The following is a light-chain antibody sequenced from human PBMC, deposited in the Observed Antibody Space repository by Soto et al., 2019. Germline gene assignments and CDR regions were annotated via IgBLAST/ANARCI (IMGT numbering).Light chain of an antibody. CDR3: QQDRV. CDR1: QVISGH. J-gene: IGKJ3*01. Sequence: DIQLTQSPSSMSASVGDRVIVTCQASQVISGHLNWYQMKPGKAPKLLIYGATNLETGVSSRFSGSGSGTDFTFTISSLQPGDVATYYCQQDRVFGPGTKVEIK. V-gene: IGKV1-33*01. CDR2: GAT.